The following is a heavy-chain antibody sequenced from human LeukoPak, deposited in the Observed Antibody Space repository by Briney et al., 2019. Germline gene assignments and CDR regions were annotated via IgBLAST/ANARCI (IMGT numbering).Heavy chain of an antibody. CDR1: GFTFSSYS. Sequence: GGSLRLSCAASGFTFSSYSMNWVRQAPGKGLEWVSYISSCSSTIYYADSVKGRFTISRDNAKNSLYLQMNSLGAEDTAVYYCARGTIAAAGEYIFDYWGQGTLVTVSS. CDR3: ARGTIAAAGEYIFDY. D-gene: IGHD6-13*01. J-gene: IGHJ4*02. CDR2: ISSCSSTI. V-gene: IGHV3-48*01.